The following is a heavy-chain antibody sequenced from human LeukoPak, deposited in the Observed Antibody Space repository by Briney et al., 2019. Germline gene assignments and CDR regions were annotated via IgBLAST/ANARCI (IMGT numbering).Heavy chain of an antibody. Sequence: PGGSLRLSCAASGFTFSSYGMSWVRQAPGKGLEWVGFIRSKAYGGTTEYAASVKGRFTISRDDSKSIAYLQMNSLKTEDTAVYYCTRDFAIAAAGFRFDYWGQGTLVTVSS. CDR3: TRDFAIAAAGFRFDY. CDR2: IRSKAYGGTT. CDR1: GFTFSSYG. J-gene: IGHJ4*02. D-gene: IGHD6-13*01. V-gene: IGHV3-49*04.